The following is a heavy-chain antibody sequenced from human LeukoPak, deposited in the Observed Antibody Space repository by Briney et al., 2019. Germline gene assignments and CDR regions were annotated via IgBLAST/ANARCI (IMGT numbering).Heavy chain of an antibody. CDR1: GFTVSNKY. J-gene: IGHJ4*02. CDR3: ARVARNYYGSGSYYNGLFFDY. V-gene: IGHV3-53*01. D-gene: IGHD3-10*01. Sequence: GGSLRLSCAASGFTVSNKYMTWVRQAPGKGLEWVSFIYTGGTIYYADSVKGRFTISRDNAKNSLYPQMNSLRAEDTAVYYCARVARNYYGSGSYYNGLFFDYWGQGTLVTVSS. CDR2: IYTGGTI.